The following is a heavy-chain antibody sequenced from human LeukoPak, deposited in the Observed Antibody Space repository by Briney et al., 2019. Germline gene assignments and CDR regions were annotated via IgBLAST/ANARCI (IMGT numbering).Heavy chain of an antibody. V-gene: IGHV5-51*01. CDR1: GYSFTSYW. CDR2: IYPGDSDT. CDR3: ARYYDYVWGSYPGPSPFGY. Sequence: GESLKISCKGSGYSFTSYWIGWVRQMPGKGLEWMGIIYPGDSDTRYSPSFQGQVTISADKSISTASLQWSSLKASDTAMYYCARYYDYVWGSYPGPSPFGYWGQGTLVTVSS. J-gene: IGHJ4*02. D-gene: IGHD3-16*01.